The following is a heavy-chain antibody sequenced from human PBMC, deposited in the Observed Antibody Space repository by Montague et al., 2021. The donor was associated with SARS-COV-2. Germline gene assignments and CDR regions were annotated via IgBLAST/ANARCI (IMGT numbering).Heavy chain of an antibody. CDR3: ARGAGYSSSWYLAFEI. CDR2: IYRNGNT. V-gene: IGHV4-38-2*02. CDR1: GYSISSGDY. D-gene: IGHD6-13*01. J-gene: IGHJ3*02. Sequence: SETLSLTCTVSGYSISSGDYWGWIRQPPGKGLEWIGRIYRNGNTYYNPSLKSRVTISVDTSKNQFSLKLRSVTAADTAVYYCARGAGYSSSWYLAFEIWGQGTMVTVSS.